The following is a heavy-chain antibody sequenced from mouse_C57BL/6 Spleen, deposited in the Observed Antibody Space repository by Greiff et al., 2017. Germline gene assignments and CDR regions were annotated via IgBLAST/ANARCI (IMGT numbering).Heavy chain of an antibody. CDR1: GFSLTSYA. CDR2: IWTGGGT. Sequence: VMLVESGPGLVAPSQSLSISCTVSGFSLTSYAISWVRQPPGKGLEWLGVIWTGGGTNYNSALKSRLSISKDNSKSQVFLKMNSLQTDDTARYYCARHYGLLEMFAYWGQGTLVTVSA. D-gene: IGHD1-1*01. J-gene: IGHJ3*01. CDR3: ARHYGLLEMFAY. V-gene: IGHV2-9-1*01.